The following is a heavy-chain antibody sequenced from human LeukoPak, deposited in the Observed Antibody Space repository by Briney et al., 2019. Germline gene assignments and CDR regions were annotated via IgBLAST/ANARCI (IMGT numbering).Heavy chain of an antibody. CDR3: VTSNWHYYLGYYYYYMDV. J-gene: IGHJ6*03. V-gene: IGHV1-24*01. CDR1: GYTLTELS. Sequence: GASVKVSCKVSGYTLTELSMHWVRQAPGKGLEWMGGFDPEDGETIYAQKFQGRVTMTEDTSTDTAYMELSSLRSEDTAVYYCVTSNWHYYLGYYYYYMDVWGKGTTVTASS. CDR2: FDPEDGET. D-gene: IGHD1-7*01.